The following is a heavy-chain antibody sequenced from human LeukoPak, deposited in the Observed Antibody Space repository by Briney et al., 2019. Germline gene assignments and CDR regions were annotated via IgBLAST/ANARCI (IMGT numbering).Heavy chain of an antibody. Sequence: SETLSLTCTVSGGSISSYYWSWIQQPPGKGLEWIGYIYYSGSTNYNPSLKSRVTISVDTSKNQFSLKLSSVTAADTAVYYCARDSGWENWFDPWGQGTLVTVSS. J-gene: IGHJ5*02. CDR3: ARDSGWENWFDP. CDR2: IYYSGST. V-gene: IGHV4-59*01. D-gene: IGHD1-26*01. CDR1: GGSISSYY.